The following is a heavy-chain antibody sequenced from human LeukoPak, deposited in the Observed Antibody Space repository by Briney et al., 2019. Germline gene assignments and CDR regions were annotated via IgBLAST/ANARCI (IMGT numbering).Heavy chain of an antibody. Sequence: SETPSLTCVVSGGSLSSSIYYWGWIRQPAGGGRGLLGRVYYSGNTYYHPSVKSRFTISVDTSKNQLSLQLSSVSAEETAVYYCAREDRYSYGLDYWGQGTLVTVS. D-gene: IGHD5-18*01. CDR1: GGSLSSSIYY. J-gene: IGHJ4*02. CDR3: AREDRYSYGLDY. CDR2: VYYSGNT. V-gene: IGHV4-39*02.